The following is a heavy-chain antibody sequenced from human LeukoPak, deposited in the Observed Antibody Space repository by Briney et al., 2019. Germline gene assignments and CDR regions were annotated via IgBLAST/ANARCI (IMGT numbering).Heavy chain of an antibody. Sequence: GGSLRLSCAASGFTFSSYGMHWVRQAPGKGLEWVAFIRYDGSNKYYADSVKGRFTISRDNAKNSLYLQMNSLRAEDTAVYYCARDTSSGRDWFDPWGQGTLVTVSS. V-gene: IGHV3-30*02. J-gene: IGHJ5*02. CDR1: GFTFSSYG. CDR3: ARDTSSGRDWFDP. D-gene: IGHD3-10*01. CDR2: IRYDGSNK.